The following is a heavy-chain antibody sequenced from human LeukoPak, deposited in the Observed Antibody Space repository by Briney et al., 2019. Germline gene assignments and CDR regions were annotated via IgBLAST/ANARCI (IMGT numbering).Heavy chain of an antibody. CDR1: GGSFSGYY. D-gene: IGHD2-2*01. J-gene: IGHJ6*03. CDR2: INHSGST. Sequence: NPSETLSLTCAVYGGSFSGYYWSWIRQPPGKGLEWIGEINHSGSTNYNPSLKSRVTISVDTSKNQFSLKLSSVTAADTAVYYCARAFPYREGYCSSTSCSRDRSCYYYYMDVWGKGTTVTVSS. V-gene: IGHV4-34*01. CDR3: ARAFPYREGYCSSTSCSRDRSCYYYYMDV.